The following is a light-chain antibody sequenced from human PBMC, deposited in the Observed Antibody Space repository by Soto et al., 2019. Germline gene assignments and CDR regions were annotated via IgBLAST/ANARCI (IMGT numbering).Light chain of an antibody. CDR1: QSVSSSY. CDR3: QQYGSSL. J-gene: IGKJ3*01. Sequence: EIVLTQSPGTLSLSPGERATLSCRASQSVSSSYLAWYQQKPAQAPRLLIYGASSRATGIPDRFSGSGSGTDFTLTISRLEPEDFAVYYCQQYGSSLFGPGTKVDIK. CDR2: GAS. V-gene: IGKV3-20*01.